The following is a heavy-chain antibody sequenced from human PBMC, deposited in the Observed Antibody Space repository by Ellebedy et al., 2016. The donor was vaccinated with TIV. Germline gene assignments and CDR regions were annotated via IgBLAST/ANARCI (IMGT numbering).Heavy chain of an antibody. CDR2: IYPGDSDT. CDR3: ATGLTGEAQAG. V-gene: IGHV5-51*01. D-gene: IGHD3-9*01. CDR1: AYSFTSYW. Sequence: GGSLRLSXKGSAYSFTSYWIGWVRQMPGKGLEWMGSIYPGDSDTRYSPSFQGQVTISADKSINTAYLQLSSLKASDTAMYYCATGLTGEAQAGWGQGTLVTVSS. J-gene: IGHJ4*02.